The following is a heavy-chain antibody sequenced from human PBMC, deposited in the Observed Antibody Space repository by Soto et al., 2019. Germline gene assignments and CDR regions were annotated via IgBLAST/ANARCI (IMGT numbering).Heavy chain of an antibody. CDR3: ASLIAAAGA. Sequence: QVQLQESGPGLVKPLGTLSLTCAVSGGSFSSGNWWTWVRLPPGKGLERIGEIYHSGRTNYNPSPTSRVTISVDKSKTQFSLKLSCVTAADTAVYDCASLIAAAGAWGQGTLVTVSS. V-gene: IGHV4-4*02. CDR2: IYHSGRT. D-gene: IGHD6-13*01. J-gene: IGHJ5*02. CDR1: GGSFSSGNW.